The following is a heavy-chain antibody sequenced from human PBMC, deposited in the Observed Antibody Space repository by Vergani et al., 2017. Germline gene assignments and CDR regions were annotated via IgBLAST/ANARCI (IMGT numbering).Heavy chain of an antibody. Sequence: EVQLVESGGGLVQPGGSLRLSCAASGFTFTSYGISWVRQAPGKGLEWVSGISASGGSTYYTDSVKGRFIISRDISKNTLYLQMSSLRADDTAVYYCAKDRPRDWETPLFLFDYWGQGTLVAVSS. CDR1: GFTFTSYG. CDR2: ISASGGST. J-gene: IGHJ4*02. CDR3: AKDRPRDWETPLFLFDY. D-gene: IGHD1-26*01. V-gene: IGHV3-23*04.